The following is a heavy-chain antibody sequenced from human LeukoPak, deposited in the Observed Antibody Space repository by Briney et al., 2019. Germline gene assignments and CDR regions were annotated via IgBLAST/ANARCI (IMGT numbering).Heavy chain of an antibody. CDR3: AKDAPRDDILTGYIQDHRTFDP. J-gene: IGHJ5*02. CDR1: GGSISSSSYY. Sequence: SETLSLTCTVSGGSISSSSYYWGWIRQPPGKGLEWIVSIYYSGSTYYNPSLKSRVTISVDTSKNQFSLKLSSVTAADPAVYYCAKDAPRDDILTGYIQDHRTFDPWGQGTLVTVSS. D-gene: IGHD3-9*01. CDR2: IYYSGST. V-gene: IGHV4-39*02.